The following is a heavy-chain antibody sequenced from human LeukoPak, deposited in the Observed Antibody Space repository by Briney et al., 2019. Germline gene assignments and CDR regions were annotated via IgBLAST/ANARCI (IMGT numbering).Heavy chain of an antibody. CDR2: IYYSGST. CDR1: GGSISSGVYY. D-gene: IGHD3-10*01. CDR3: ARGGGSGRGNWFDP. V-gene: IGHV4-31*03. Sequence: SQTLSLTCTVSGGSISSGVYYWSWIRQHPGKGLEWIGYIYYSGSTYSNPSLKSRLTMSVDISKNQFSLKLSSVTAADTAVYYCARGGGSGRGNWFDPWGQGSLVIVSS. J-gene: IGHJ5*02.